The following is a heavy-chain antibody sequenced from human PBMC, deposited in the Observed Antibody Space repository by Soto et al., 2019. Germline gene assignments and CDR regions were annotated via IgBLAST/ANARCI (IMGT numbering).Heavy chain of an antibody. CDR2: IYYSGST. CDR1: GGSISSGDYY. Sequence: QVQLQESGPGLVKPSRTLSLTCTVSGGSISSGDYYWSWIRQPPGKGLEWIGYIYYSGSTYYNPSLKSRVTISVDTSKNQFSLKLSSVTAADTAVYSCAREGDTAMGSFDYWGQGTLVTVSS. CDR3: AREGDTAMGSFDY. J-gene: IGHJ4*02. V-gene: IGHV4-30-4*01. D-gene: IGHD5-18*01.